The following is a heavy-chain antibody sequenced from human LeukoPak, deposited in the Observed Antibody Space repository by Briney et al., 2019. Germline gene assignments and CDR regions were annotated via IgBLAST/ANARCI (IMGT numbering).Heavy chain of an antibody. V-gene: IGHV3-21*01. CDR1: GFTFSSDS. Sequence: GGSLRLSCAASGFTFSSDSMNWVRQAPGKGLEWVSSISGSSSYTYYADSVKGRFTISRDNAKNSLYLQMNSLRAEDTAVYYCASGDYGDYAIYWGQGTLVTVSS. D-gene: IGHD4-17*01. CDR3: ASGDYGDYAIY. J-gene: IGHJ4*02. CDR2: ISGSSSYT.